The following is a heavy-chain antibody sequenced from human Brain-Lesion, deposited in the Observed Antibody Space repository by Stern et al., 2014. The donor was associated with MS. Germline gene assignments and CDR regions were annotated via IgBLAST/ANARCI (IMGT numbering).Heavy chain of an antibody. CDR1: GYTLTELS. D-gene: IGHD1-26*01. Sequence: QVQLVESGAEVKKPGASVKVSCKVSGYTLTELSMHWVRQAPRKGLEWMGGFDPEDGETIYAQKFQGRVTMTEDTSTDTAYMELSSLRSEDTAVYYCATLSPGAGGNYCRHFDYWGQGTLVTVSS. CDR3: ATLSPGAGGNYCRHFDY. J-gene: IGHJ4*02. V-gene: IGHV1-24*01. CDR2: FDPEDGET.